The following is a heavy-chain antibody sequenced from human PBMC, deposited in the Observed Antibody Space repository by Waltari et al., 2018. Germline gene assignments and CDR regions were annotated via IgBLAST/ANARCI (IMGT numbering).Heavy chain of an antibody. CDR1: GFTFSSYA. J-gene: IGHJ4*02. CDR2: ISYDGSNK. Sequence: QVQLVESGGGVVQPGRSLRLSCAASGFTFSSYAMHWVRQAPGKGLEWVAVISYDGSNKYYADSVKGRFTISRDNSKNTLYRQMNSLRAEDTAVYYCARGDIVVVVAATIYWGQGTLVTVSS. CDR3: ARGDIVVVVAATIY. D-gene: IGHD2-15*01. V-gene: IGHV3-30*01.